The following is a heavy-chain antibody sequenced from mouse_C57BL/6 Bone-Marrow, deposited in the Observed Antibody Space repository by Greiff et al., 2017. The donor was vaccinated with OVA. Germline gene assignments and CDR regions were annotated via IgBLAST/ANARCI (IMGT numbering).Heavy chain of an antibody. D-gene: IGHD1-1*01. CDR2: IHPNSGST. J-gene: IGHJ3*01. V-gene: IGHV1-64*01. Sequence: VQLQQPGAELVKPGASVKLSCKASGYTFTSYWMHWVKQRPGQGLEWIGMIHPNSGSTNYNEKFKSKATLTVDKSSSTAYMQLSSLTSEDSAVYYCARGNYYGRTFADWGQGTLVTVSA. CDR3: ARGNYYGRTFAD. CDR1: GYTFTSYW.